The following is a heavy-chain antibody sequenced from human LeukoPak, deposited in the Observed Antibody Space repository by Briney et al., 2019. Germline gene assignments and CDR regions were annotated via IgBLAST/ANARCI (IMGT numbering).Heavy chain of an antibody. CDR3: ARGTSRGSTHPDY. CDR1: GYTFTGYY. V-gene: IGHV1-2*02. D-gene: IGHD6-19*01. J-gene: IGHJ4*02. CDR2: INPNSGGT. Sequence: ASVKVSCKASGYTFTGYYMHWVRQAPGQGLEWMGWINPNSGGTNYAQKFQGRVTMTRDTSISTAYMELSRLRSDDTAVYYCARGTSRGSTHPDYWGQGTLVTVSS.